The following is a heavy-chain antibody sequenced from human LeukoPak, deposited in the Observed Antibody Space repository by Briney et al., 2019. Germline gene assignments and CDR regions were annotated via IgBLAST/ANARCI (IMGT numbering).Heavy chain of an antibody. V-gene: IGHV1-2*02. D-gene: IGHD6-13*01. CDR2: INPNSGGT. J-gene: IGHJ5*02. Sequence: GASVKVSCKASGYTFTGYYMHWVRQAPAQGLEWMGWINPNSGGTNYAQKFQGRVTMTRDTSISTAYMELSRLRSDDTAVYYCARERVAAAGWFDAWGQGTLVTVSS. CDR3: ARERVAAAGWFDA. CDR1: GYTFTGYY.